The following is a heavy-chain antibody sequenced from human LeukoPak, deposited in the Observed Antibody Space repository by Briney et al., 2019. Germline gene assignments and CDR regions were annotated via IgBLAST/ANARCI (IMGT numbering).Heavy chain of an antibody. CDR2: LSGSGGNT. J-gene: IGHJ4*02. D-gene: IGHD3-3*01. V-gene: IGHV3-23*01. Sequence: GGSLRLSCAASGFTFSSYGMSWVRQAPGKGLEWVSALSGSGGNTYFADSVKGRFTISRDNSKNTLYLQMNSLRVEDTAMYYCAKVASIGVAGRLDFWGQGTLVTVSS. CDR3: AKVASIGVAGRLDF. CDR1: GFTFSSYG.